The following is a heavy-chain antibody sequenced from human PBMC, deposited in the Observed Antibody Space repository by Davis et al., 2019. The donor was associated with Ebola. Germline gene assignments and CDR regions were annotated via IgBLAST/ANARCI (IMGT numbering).Heavy chain of an antibody. CDR2: TNPNSGGT. D-gene: IGHD4-23*01. CDR1: GYTFTGYY. CDR3: ARGQTTVVNPFDY. V-gene: IGHV1-2*04. Sequence: ASVKVSCKASGYTFTGYYMHWVRQAPGQGLEWMGWTNPNSGGTNYAQKFQGWVTMTRDTSISTAYMELSRLRSDDTAVYYCARGQTTVVNPFDYWGQGTLVTVSS. J-gene: IGHJ4*02.